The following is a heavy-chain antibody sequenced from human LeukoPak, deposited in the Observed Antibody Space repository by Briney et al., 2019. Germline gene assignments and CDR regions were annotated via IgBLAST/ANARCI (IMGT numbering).Heavy chain of an antibody. J-gene: IGHJ6*03. D-gene: IGHD3-10*01. CDR1: GFTFSRYG. V-gene: IGHV3-30*18. Sequence: GGSLRLSCAASGFTFSRYGMHWVRQAPGKGLEWLAVISYEGSNKYYADSVKGRFTISRDNSKNTLYLQMNSLRAEDTAVYYCAKGLWDGSGNYYYYYMDVWGKGTTVTVSS. CDR2: ISYEGSNK. CDR3: AKGLWDGSGNYYYYYMDV.